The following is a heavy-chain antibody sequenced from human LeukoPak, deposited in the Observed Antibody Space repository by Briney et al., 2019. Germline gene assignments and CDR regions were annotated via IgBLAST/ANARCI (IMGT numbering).Heavy chain of an antibody. CDR2: TYYRSKWYN. Sequence: SQTLSLTCAISGDSVPSNSAAWNWIRQSPSRGLEWLGRTYYRSKWYNDYAVSVKSRITINPDTSKNQFSLQLNSVTPEDTAVYYCARAWIQLWLPGEFDYWGQGTLVTVSS. CDR1: GDSVPSNSAA. D-gene: IGHD5-18*01. J-gene: IGHJ4*02. V-gene: IGHV6-1*01. CDR3: ARAWIQLWLPGEFDY.